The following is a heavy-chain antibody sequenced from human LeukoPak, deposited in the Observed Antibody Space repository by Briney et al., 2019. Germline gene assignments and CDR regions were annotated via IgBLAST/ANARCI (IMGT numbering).Heavy chain of an antibody. J-gene: IGHJ4*02. Sequence: SQTLSLTCAVSGVSISSGGYSWSWIRQPPGKGLEWIGYIYHSGSTYYNPSLKSRVTISVDRSKNQFSLKLSSVTAADTAVYYCAILNWGSYFDYWGQGPLVTVSS. V-gene: IGHV4-30-2*01. CDR1: GVSISSGGYS. D-gene: IGHD7-27*01. CDR3: AILNWGSYFDY. CDR2: IYHSGST.